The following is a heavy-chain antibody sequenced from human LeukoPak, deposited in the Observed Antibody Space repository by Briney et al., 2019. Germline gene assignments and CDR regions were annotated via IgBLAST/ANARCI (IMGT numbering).Heavy chain of an antibody. D-gene: IGHD1-26*01. J-gene: IGHJ4*02. CDR3: VRGGTYYLPY. V-gene: IGHV4-4*02. Sequence: SETLSLTCAVSGVSITDNWWSWVRQPPGKGLEWIGEILHTGPTNFNPSLKSRVTISMDKSKNQLSLRPNSVTAADTAIYYCVRGGTYYLPYWGQGILVTVSS. CDR2: ILHTGPT. CDR1: GVSITDNW.